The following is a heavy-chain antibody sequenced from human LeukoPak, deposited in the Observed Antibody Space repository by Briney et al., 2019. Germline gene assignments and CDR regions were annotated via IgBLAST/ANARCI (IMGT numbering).Heavy chain of an antibody. CDR3: ARDSYYYDSSGYY. V-gene: IGHV1-2*02. Sequence: ASVKVSCKASGYTFTGYYMHWVRQAPGQGLEWMGWINPNSGGPNYAQKFQGRVTMTRDTSISTAYMELSRLRSDDTAVYYCARDSYYYDSSGYYWGQGTLVTVSS. J-gene: IGHJ4*02. CDR1: GYTFTGYY. D-gene: IGHD3-22*01. CDR2: INPNSGGP.